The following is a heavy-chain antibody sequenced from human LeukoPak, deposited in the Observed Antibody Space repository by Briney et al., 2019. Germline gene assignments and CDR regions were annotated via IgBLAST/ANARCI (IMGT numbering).Heavy chain of an antibody. CDR2: IYWNDDK. Sequence: SGPTLVKPTQTLTLTRTFSGFSLSTSEVSVGWIRQPPGKALEWLALIYWNDDKRYNPSLKSRLTISKDTSKNQVVLTMTNMDPVDTATYYCAHRLGSDKDFWGQGTLVTVSS. J-gene: IGHJ4*02. CDR3: AHRLGSDKDF. CDR1: GFSLSTSEVS. V-gene: IGHV2-5*01. D-gene: IGHD3-9*01.